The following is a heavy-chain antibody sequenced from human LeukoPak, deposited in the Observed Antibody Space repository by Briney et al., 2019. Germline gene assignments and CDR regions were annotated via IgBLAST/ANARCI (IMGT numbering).Heavy chain of an antibody. CDR3: ARSRHWYSSSWTNWFDP. J-gene: IGHJ5*02. D-gene: IGHD6-13*01. V-gene: IGHV1-2*02. CDR2: INPNSGGT. Sequence: ASVKVSCKASGYTFTGYYMHWVRQAPGQGLEWVGWINPNSGGTNYAQKFQGRVTMTRDTSISTAYMELSRLRSDDTAVYYCARSRHWYSSSWTNWFDPWGQGTLVTVSS. CDR1: GYTFTGYY.